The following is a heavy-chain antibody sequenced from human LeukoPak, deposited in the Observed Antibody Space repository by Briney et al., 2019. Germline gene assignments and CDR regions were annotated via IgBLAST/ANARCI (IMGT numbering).Heavy chain of an antibody. Sequence: GSLRLSCAASGFTFSDYYMSWIRQAPGKGLEWVSSISSSSSYIYYADSVKGRFTISRDNAKNSLYPQMNSLRAEDTAVYYCARDDLDYGDYSAFDYWGQGTMVTVSS. J-gene: IGHJ3*01. V-gene: IGHV3-11*06. CDR3: ARDDLDYGDYSAFDY. CDR1: GFTFSDYY. CDR2: ISSSSSYI. D-gene: IGHD4-17*01.